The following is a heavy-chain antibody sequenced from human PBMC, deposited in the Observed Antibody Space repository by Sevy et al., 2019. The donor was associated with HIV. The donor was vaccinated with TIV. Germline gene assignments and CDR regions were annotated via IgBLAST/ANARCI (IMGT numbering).Heavy chain of an antibody. V-gene: IGHV4-34*01. Sequence: SETLSLTCAVSGGSFGGFSWNWIRQPPGKGLEWIGEVDHYSPSLKSRVTISLDTSTNQFSLKLNSMTAADTAVYYCAGGGEGVVPAPVIGLGPWAKYWSFDLWGRGTLVTVSS. D-gene: IGHD2-21*02. J-gene: IGHJ2*01. CDR1: GGSFGGFS. CDR3: AGGGEGVVPAPVIGLGPWAKYWSFDL. CDR2: VDH.